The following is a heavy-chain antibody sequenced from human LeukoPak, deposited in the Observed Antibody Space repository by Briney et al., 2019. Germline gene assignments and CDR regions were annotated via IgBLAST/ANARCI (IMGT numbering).Heavy chain of an antibody. CDR2: INPNSGGT. J-gene: IGHJ5*02. CDR1: GYTFTGYY. Sequence: ASVKVSCKASGYTFTGYYMHWVRQAPGQGLEWMGWINPNSGGTNYAQKFQGRVTMTRDTSISTAYMELSRLRSDDTAVYYCARIHRRTAAAAYNWFDPWGQGTLVTVSS. V-gene: IGHV1-2*02. D-gene: IGHD6-13*01. CDR3: ARIHRRTAAAAYNWFDP.